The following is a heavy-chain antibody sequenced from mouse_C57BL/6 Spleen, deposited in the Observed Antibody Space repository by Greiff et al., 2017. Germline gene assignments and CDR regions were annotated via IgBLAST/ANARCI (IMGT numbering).Heavy chain of an antibody. J-gene: IGHJ4*01. V-gene: IGHV1-82*01. D-gene: IGHD3-2*02. Sequence: QVQLQQSGPELVKPGASVTISCKASGYAFSSSWMNWVKQRPGKGLEWIGRIYPGDGDTNYNGKFKGKATLTADKSSSTAYMQLSSLTSEDSAVYFCARAAQATAMDYWGQGTSVTVSS. CDR1: GYAFSSSW. CDR2: IYPGDGDT. CDR3: ARAAQATAMDY.